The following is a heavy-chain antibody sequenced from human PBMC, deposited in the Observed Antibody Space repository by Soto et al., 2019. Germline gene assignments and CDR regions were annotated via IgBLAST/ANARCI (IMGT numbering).Heavy chain of an antibody. V-gene: IGHV3-33*01. CDR1: GFTFSSYG. D-gene: IGHD6-19*01. CDR2: TWYDGSNK. Sequence: GGSLRLSCAASGFTFSSYGMHWVRQAPGKGLEWVAVTWYDGSNKYYADSVKGRFTISRDNSKNTLYLQMNSLRAEDTAVYYCARDSQSSGWDEPINAEYFQHWGQGTLVTVSS. CDR3: ARDSQSSGWDEPINAEYFQH. J-gene: IGHJ1*01.